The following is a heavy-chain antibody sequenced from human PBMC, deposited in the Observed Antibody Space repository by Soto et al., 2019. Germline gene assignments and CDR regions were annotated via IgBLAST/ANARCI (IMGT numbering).Heavy chain of an antibody. D-gene: IGHD3-10*01. CDR3: ARVYMVRGTIIRYFDY. Sequence: PSETLSLTCAVSGGSISSSNWWSWVRQPPGKGLEWIGKIYHSGSTNYNPSLKSRVTISVDKSKNQFSLKLSSVTAADMAVYYCARVYMVRGTIIRYFDYWGQGTLVTVSS. CDR2: IYHSGST. CDR1: GGSISSSNW. J-gene: IGHJ4*02. V-gene: IGHV4-4*02.